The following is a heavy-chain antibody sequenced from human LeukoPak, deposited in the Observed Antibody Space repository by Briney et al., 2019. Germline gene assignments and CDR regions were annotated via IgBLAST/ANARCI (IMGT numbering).Heavy chain of an antibody. Sequence: GGSLRLSCAASGFTFSSYAMHWVRQAPGKGLEWVSGISWKSNNIVYADSVKGRFTISRDNAKNSLYLQMNSLRPEDTALYYCATTGDRRGDYWGQGTLVTVSS. CDR2: ISWKSNNI. V-gene: IGHV3-9*01. CDR1: GFTFSSYA. J-gene: IGHJ4*02. D-gene: IGHD3-16*01. CDR3: ATTGDRRGDY.